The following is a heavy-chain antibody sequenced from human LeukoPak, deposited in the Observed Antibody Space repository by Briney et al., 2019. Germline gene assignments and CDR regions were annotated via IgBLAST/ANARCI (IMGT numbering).Heavy chain of an antibody. V-gene: IGHV3-66*01. CDR1: GFTVSSSF. CDR2: ISNDVAT. J-gene: IGHJ4*02. Sequence: GGSLRLSCAASGFTVSSSFMSWVRQAPGKGLEWVSLISNDVATYYVDSVKGRFTISRDSSKNTLSLEMNSLRGEDTAVYYCAKDRGFDYSDYGEIDYWGQGTLVTVSS. D-gene: IGHD4-11*01. CDR3: AKDRGFDYSDYGEIDY.